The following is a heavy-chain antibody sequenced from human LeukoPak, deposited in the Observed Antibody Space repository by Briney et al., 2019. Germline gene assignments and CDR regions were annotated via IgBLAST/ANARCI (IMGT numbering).Heavy chain of an antibody. D-gene: IGHD3-16*01. J-gene: IGHJ6*02. CDR3: ARSAGEIYYYYGMDV. CDR1: GFTFSNDW. CDR2: INQDGSEL. V-gene: IGHV3-7*04. Sequence: QPGGSLRLSCAASGFTFSNDWMSCVRQAPGKALQGGANINQDGSELYYVDSVKGRFTISRDNAKNSAYLQMNSLRAEDTAVYYCARSAGEIYYYYGMDVWGQGTTVTVSS.